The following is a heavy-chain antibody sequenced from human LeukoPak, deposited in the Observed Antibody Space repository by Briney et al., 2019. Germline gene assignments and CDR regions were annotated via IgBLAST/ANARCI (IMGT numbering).Heavy chain of an antibody. Sequence: GGSLRLSCAASGFPFSSYWMAWVRQAPGKGLEWVASIKQDGSEKYHVDSVEGRFTISKDNSKNSLYLQMSSLRAEDTAMYYCAREDRSCYYYWGQGTLVTVSS. CDR2: IKQDGSEK. CDR1: GFPFSSYW. J-gene: IGHJ4*02. D-gene: IGHD2-15*01. V-gene: IGHV3-7*03. CDR3: AREDRSCYYY.